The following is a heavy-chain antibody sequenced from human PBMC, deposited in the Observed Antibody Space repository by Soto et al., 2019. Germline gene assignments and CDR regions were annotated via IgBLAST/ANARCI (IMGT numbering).Heavy chain of an antibody. CDR2: VDHSGST. CDR3: ARDVDIVLVPAAMGYFDY. Sequence: SETLSLTCAVYGRSFSNPYYYWSWIRQPPGKGLEWIGEVDHSGSTNYTPSLKSRVTISVDTSKNQFSLKLSSVTAADTAVYYCARDVDIVLVPAAMGYFDYWGQGTLVTVSS. V-gene: IGHV4-34*01. CDR1: GRSFSNPYYY. J-gene: IGHJ4*02. D-gene: IGHD2-2*01.